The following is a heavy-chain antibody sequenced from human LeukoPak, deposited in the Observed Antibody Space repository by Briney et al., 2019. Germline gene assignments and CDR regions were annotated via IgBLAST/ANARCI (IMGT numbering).Heavy chain of an antibody. Sequence: GGSLRLSCAASGFTFSSHWMHWVRQAPGKGLVWVSRINSDGSSTSYADSVKGRFTISRDNAKNTLYLQMNSLRAEDTAVYYCGNAPNDAFDIWGQGTMVTVSS. J-gene: IGHJ3*02. CDR1: GFTFSSHW. CDR3: GNAPNDAFDI. CDR2: INSDGSST. V-gene: IGHV3-74*01.